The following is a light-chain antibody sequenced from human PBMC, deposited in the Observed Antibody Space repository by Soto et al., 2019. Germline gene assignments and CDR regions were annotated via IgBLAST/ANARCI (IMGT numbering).Light chain of an antibody. J-gene: IGKJ5*01. V-gene: IGKV1-9*01. CDR2: AAS. CDR1: QVISSY. Sequence: IELTQSPSFLSASEGDRFTITCRASQVISSYLAWYQQKPGKAPKPLMYAASTLQRGVPSRFSGSGSGTEFTLAITSLQHEDFATYYCQQFNDYPITFGQGTRLEIK. CDR3: QQFNDYPIT.